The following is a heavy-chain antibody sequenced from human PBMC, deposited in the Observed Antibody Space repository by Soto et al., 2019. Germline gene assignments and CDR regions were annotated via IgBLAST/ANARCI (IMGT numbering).Heavy chain of an antibody. Sequence: AVELSCKASGGTFSSYAISWVRQAPGQGLEWMGGIIPIFGTANYAQKFQGRVTITADESTSTAYMELSSLRSEDTAVYYCAIDSARPGRPFRSSAGWYDDGRVVW. CDR2: IIPIFGTA. D-gene: IGHD1-1*01. J-gene: IGHJ6*01. CDR3: AIDSARPGRPFRSSAGWYDDGRVV. V-gene: IGHV1-69*13. CDR1: GGTFSSYA.